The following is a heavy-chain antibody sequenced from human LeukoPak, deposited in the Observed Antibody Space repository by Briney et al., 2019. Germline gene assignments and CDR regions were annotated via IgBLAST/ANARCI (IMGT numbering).Heavy chain of an antibody. J-gene: IGHJ5*02. D-gene: IGHD6-25*01. V-gene: IGHV4-30-4*08. CDR1: GGSISSGDYY. CDR3: ARERYAASYNWFDP. Sequence: SETLPLTCTVSGGSISSGDYYWSWIRQPPGKGLEWIGYIYYSGSTYYNPSLKSRVTISVDTSKNQFSLKLSSVTAADTAVYYCARERYAASYNWFDPWGQGTLVTVSS. CDR2: IYYSGST.